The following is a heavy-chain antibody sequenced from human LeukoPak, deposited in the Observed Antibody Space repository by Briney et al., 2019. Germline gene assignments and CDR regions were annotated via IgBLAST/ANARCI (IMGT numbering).Heavy chain of an antibody. J-gene: IGHJ6*03. CDR2: IYSGGST. Sequence: AGGSLRLSCAASGFTVSSNYMSWVRQAPGKGLEWVSVIYSGGSTYYADSVKGRFTISGDNSKNTLYLQMNSLRAEDTAVYYCGSSSSGGYYYYYYMDVWGKGTTVTVSS. CDR1: GFTVSSNY. CDR3: GSSSSGGYYYYYYMDV. V-gene: IGHV3-66*02. D-gene: IGHD6-6*01.